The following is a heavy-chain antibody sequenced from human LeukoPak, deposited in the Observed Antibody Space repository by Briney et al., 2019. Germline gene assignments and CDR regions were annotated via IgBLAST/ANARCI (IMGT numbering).Heavy chain of an antibody. Sequence: PGGSLRLSCAASGFTIEDYTMHWVRQAPGKGLEWVSSISGSGSGGSTYYADSVKGRFTISRDNSKNTLYLQMNSLRAEDTAVYYCAKSGYNRFDYWGQGTLVTVSS. CDR1: GFTIEDYT. J-gene: IGHJ4*02. V-gene: IGHV3-23*01. D-gene: IGHD5-24*01. CDR3: AKSGYNRFDY. CDR2: ISGSGSGGST.